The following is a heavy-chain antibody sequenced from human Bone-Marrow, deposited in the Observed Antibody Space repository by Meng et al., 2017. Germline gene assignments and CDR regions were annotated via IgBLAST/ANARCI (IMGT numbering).Heavy chain of an antibody. V-gene: IGHV3-11*01. J-gene: IGHJ4*02. CDR1: GYNFNIYY. CDR3: ARRAFAADYFDY. CDR2: ISRSSNTI. D-gene: IGHD1-26*01. Sequence: GESLKISCAASGYNFNIYYMAWIRQAPGKGLEWVSCISRSSNTIYYADSVKGRFTISRDNAKSSIYLQMNSLTAEDTAVYYCARRAFAADYFDYWGQGTLVTVSS.